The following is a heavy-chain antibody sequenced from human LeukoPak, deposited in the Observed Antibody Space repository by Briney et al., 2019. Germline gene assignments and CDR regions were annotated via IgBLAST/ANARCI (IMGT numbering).Heavy chain of an antibody. CDR2: IKQDGGEE. Sequence: GGSLRLSCAASGFTFSSYWMSWVRQAPGKGLEWVANIKQDGGEEYYVDSVKGRFTISRDNAKNSLYLQMNSLRAEDTAVYYCARLGEGDYYDSSGYYYPYNFDYRGQGTLVTVSS. D-gene: IGHD3-22*01. CDR3: ARLGEGDYYDSSGYYYPYNFDY. J-gene: IGHJ4*02. V-gene: IGHV3-7*01. CDR1: GFTFSSYW.